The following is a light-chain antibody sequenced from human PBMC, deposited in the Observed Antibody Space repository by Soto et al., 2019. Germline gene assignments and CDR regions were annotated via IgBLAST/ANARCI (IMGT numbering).Light chain of an antibody. CDR3: QQYNNWPRT. V-gene: IGKV3D-15*01. CDR2: RAS. Sequence: EIAMTQSPATLSVSPGERGTLSCRASQSVSSNLAWYQQKPGQTPKVLIYRASTWATGIPDRFSGSGSGTEFTLTISSLQSEDFAVYYCQQYNNWPRTFGQGTKVDIK. CDR1: QSVSSN. J-gene: IGKJ1*01.